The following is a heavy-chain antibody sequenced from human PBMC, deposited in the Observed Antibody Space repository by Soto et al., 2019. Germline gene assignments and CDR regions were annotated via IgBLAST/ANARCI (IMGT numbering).Heavy chain of an antibody. Sequence: GGSLRLSCAASGFTVSSNYMSWVRQAPGKGLEWVSVIYSGGSTYYADSVKGRFTISRDNSKNTLYLQMNSLRAEDTAVYYCAREAIAARLEGTVGGMDVWGQGTTVTVSS. V-gene: IGHV3-53*01. D-gene: IGHD6-6*01. CDR1: GFTVSSNY. CDR2: IYSGGST. CDR3: AREAIAARLEGTVGGMDV. J-gene: IGHJ6*01.